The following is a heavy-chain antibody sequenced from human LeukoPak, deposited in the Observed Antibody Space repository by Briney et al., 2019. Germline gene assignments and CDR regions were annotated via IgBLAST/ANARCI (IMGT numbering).Heavy chain of an antibody. V-gene: IGHV4-34*01. J-gene: IGHJ4*02. CDR2: IYYSGST. CDR1: GGSFSGYY. CDR3: AREVGTGDFDY. D-gene: IGHD7-27*01. Sequence: SETLSLTCAVYGGSFSGYYWSWIRQPPGKGLEWIGSIYYSGSTYYNPSLKSRVTISVDTSKNQFSLKLSSVTAADTAVYYCAREVGTGDFDYWGQGTLVTVSS.